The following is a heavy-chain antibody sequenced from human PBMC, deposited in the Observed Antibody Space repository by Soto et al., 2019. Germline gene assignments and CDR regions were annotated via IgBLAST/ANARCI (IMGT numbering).Heavy chain of an antibody. J-gene: IGHJ6*03. V-gene: IGHV4-59*08. CDR3: ARGGGNYYYNNMAV. CDR1: GGSISSYY. CDR2: IYYSGST. Sequence: PSETLSLTCTVSGGSISSYYWSWIRQPPGKGLEWIGYIYYSGSTNYNPSLKSRVTISVDTSKNQFSLKLSSVTAADTAVYYCARGGGNYYYNNMAVGGKGPTVTVSS. D-gene: IGHD3-16*01.